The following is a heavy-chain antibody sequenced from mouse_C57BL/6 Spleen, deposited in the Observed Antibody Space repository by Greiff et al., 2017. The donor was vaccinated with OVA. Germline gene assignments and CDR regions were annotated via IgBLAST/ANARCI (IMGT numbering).Heavy chain of an antibody. CDR2: IDPSDSYT. Sequence: QVQLQQLGAELVMPGASVKLSCKASGYTFTSYWMHWVKQRPGQGLEWIGEIDPSDSYTNYNQKFKGKSTLTVDKSSSTAYMQLSSLTSEDSAVYYCARGHGSSSFAYWGQGTLVTVSA. CDR3: ARGHGSSSFAY. V-gene: IGHV1-69*01. CDR1: GYTFTSYW. D-gene: IGHD1-1*01. J-gene: IGHJ3*01.